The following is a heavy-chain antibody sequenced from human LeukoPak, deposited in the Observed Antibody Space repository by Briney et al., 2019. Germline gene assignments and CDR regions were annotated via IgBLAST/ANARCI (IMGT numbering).Heavy chain of an antibody. CDR3: ARVERPSGWFGELDRLENLRFDY. J-gene: IGHJ4*02. CDR1: GYAVTGCY. D-gene: IGHD3-10*01. CDR2: INPNSGGT. Sequence: ASVKVSCKASGYAVTGCYMHWVWQAPGHGQGWMWRINPNSGGTTYAQQFQRRVTITRHTSISTAYMDLNKPRSDDTAVYYCARVERPSGWFGELDRLENLRFDYWGQGTRVTVSS. V-gene: IGHV1-2*02.